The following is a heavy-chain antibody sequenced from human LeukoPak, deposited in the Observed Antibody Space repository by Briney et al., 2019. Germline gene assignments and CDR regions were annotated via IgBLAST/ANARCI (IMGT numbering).Heavy chain of an antibody. CDR3: ARDKHFSSTSCYQTFDY. J-gene: IGHJ4*02. CDR1: GFTFSIYS. Sequence: GSLRLSCAASGFTFSIYSMNWVRQAPGQGLEWVSSISSSSSYIYYADSVKGRVTISRDNAKNSLYLQMNSLRDEDTAVYYCARDKHFSSTSCYQTFDYWGQGTLVTVSS. V-gene: IGHV3-21*01. CDR2: ISSSSSYI. D-gene: IGHD2-2*01.